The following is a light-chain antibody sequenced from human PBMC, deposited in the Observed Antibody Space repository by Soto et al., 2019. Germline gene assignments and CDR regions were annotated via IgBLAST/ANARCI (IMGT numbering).Light chain of an antibody. Sequence: QSLLTQPPSVSGAPGQRVTISCTGSTSNIGARYDVHWYQQLPGRPPKLFIYGNNNRPSGVPDRFSGSKSDTSASLAITGLQAEDEADYFCQSYDSSLSGYVFGTGTKVTVL. V-gene: IGLV1-40*01. CDR3: QSYDSSLSGYV. CDR1: TSNIGARYD. CDR2: GNN. J-gene: IGLJ1*01.